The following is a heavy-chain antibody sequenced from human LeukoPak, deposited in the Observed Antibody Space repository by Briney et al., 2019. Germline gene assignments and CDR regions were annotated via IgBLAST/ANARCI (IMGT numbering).Heavy chain of an antibody. Sequence: GESLKISCRVSGYIFTNYWIGWVRQMPGKGLESMGIIYPADSDTTYSPSFEGQVTISADKSIDTVYLQWSSLKASDTATYYCARQSRDGSKTRGYYFDSWGQGTLVTVSS. V-gene: IGHV5-51*01. CDR1: GYIFTNYW. J-gene: IGHJ4*02. CDR3: ARQSRDGSKTRGYYFDS. CDR2: IYPADSDT. D-gene: IGHD3-10*01.